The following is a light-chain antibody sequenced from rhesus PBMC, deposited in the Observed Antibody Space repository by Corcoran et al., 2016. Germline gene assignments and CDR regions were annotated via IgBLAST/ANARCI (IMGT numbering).Light chain of an antibody. Sequence: EIVMTQSPVTLSLSPGERATLSCRASQSVTSNLAWYQQKPGQAPKLLIYGASRRATGIPDRVSGGGSGTEVTLTISSLEPEDVGVYYCQHGYRWPPFTFGGGTKVELK. CDR2: GAS. CDR3: QHGYRWPPFT. V-gene: IGKV3-24*03. CDR1: QSVTSN. J-gene: IGKJ4*01.